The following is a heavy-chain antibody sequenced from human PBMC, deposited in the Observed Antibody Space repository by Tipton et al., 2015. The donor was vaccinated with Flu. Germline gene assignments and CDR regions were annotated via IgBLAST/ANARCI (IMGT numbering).Heavy chain of an antibody. J-gene: IGHJ6*02. Sequence: TLSLTCTVSGGSIRSSTDFWAWIRQSPGKGLKWIGTIYYTRRTYYNVSLKSRVTISVDTSKNQFSLKLSSVTAADTAVSSCAIDGSPQSKLTGGLDVCGQGMRVTI. CDR3: AIDGSPQSKLTGGLDV. V-gene: IGHV4-39*07. CDR1: GGSIRSSTDF. CDR2: IYYTRRT. D-gene: IGHD1-14*01.